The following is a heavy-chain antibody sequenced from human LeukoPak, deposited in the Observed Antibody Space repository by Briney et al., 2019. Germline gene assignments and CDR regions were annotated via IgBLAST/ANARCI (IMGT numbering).Heavy chain of an antibody. J-gene: IGHJ4*02. CDR3: AKNTQYSGYYDC. Sequence: GGSLRLSCTASGFSFSGHWMHWARQLPGKGLVWVSRISPTGSTTSYADSVKGRFTISRDNSKNTLYLQMNSLRAEDTAVYFCAKNTQYSGYYDCWGQGTLVAVSS. CDR2: ISPTGSTT. CDR1: GFSFSGHW. D-gene: IGHD6-6*01. V-gene: IGHV3-74*01.